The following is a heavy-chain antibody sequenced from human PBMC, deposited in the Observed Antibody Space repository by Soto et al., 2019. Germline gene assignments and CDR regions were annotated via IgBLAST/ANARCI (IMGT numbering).Heavy chain of an antibody. J-gene: IGHJ5*02. CDR1: GGSISSSSYY. CDR2: IYYSGST. CDR3: ARRQRTNWFDP. Sequence: KSSETLSLTCTVSGGSISSSSYYWGWIRQPPGKGLEWIGSIYYSGSTYYNPSLKSRVTISVDTSKNQFSLKLSSVTAADTAVYYCARRQRTNWFDPWGQGTLVTVS. V-gene: IGHV4-39*01.